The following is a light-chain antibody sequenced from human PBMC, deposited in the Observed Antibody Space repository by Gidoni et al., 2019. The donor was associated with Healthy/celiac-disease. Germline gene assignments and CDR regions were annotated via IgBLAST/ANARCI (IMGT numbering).Light chain of an antibody. CDR2: GAS. CDR3: QQYGSSLIT. CDR1: QSVSSSY. V-gene: IGKV3-20*01. Sequence: IVLTQSPGTLSLSPVERATLSCRASQSVSSSYLAWYQQKPGQAPRLPIYGASSRATGIPDRFSGSGSGTDFTLTISRLEPEDFAVYYCQQYGSSLITFGQGTRLEIK. J-gene: IGKJ5*01.